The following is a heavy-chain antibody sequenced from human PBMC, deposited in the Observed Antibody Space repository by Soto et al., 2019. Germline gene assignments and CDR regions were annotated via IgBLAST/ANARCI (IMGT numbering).Heavy chain of an antibody. D-gene: IGHD5-12*01. CDR2: INHSGST. Sequence: PSETLSLTCAVYGGSFSGYYWSWIRQPPGKGLEWIGEINHSGSTNYNPSLKSRVTISVDTSKNQFSLKLSSVTAADTAVYYCARSGYDLGRGNFDYWGQGTLVTVSS. V-gene: IGHV4-34*01. CDR1: GGSFSGYY. J-gene: IGHJ4*02. CDR3: ARSGYDLGRGNFDY.